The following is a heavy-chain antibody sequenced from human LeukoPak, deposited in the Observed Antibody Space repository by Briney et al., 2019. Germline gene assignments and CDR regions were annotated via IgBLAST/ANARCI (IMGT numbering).Heavy chain of an antibody. Sequence: AASVKVSCKASGYTFTSYYMHWVRQAPGQGLEWMGIINPSCGSTSYAQKFQARVTMTRDTSTSTVYMELSSLRSEDTAVYYCARARGHGYTGAYDAFDIWGQGTMVTVSS. CDR2: INPSCGST. V-gene: IGHV1-46*01. CDR3: ARARGHGYTGAYDAFDI. D-gene: IGHD5-24*01. CDR1: GYTFTSYY. J-gene: IGHJ3*02.